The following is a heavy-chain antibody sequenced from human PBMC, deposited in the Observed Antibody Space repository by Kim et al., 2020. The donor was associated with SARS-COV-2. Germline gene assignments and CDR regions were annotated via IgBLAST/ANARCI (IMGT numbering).Heavy chain of an antibody. Sequence: GGSLRLSCAASRFSIANYAMSWVRQAPGKGLDWVSAINVRGGSTYYGDSVKGRFSISRDDSKNTVSLQMNGLRVEDTAVYFCARHISWVVEIVTDAMDV. D-gene: IGHD3-22*01. CDR3: ARHISWVVEIVTDAMDV. V-gene: IGHV3-23*01. CDR1: RFSIANYA. CDR2: INVRGGST. J-gene: IGHJ6*01.